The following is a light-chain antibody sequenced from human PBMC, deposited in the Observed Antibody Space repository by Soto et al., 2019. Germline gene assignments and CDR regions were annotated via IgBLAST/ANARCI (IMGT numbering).Light chain of an antibody. Sequence: DIQMTQSPSTLSASVGDRVTITCRASQSISSWWAWYQQKPGKAPTRLIYKASSLESGVPSRISGSGSATAFTLTISSLPPDDFETYYCEQYDTWYTFGQGTKLEIK. CDR3: EQYDTWYT. CDR1: QSISSW. V-gene: IGKV1-5*03. CDR2: KAS. J-gene: IGKJ2*01.